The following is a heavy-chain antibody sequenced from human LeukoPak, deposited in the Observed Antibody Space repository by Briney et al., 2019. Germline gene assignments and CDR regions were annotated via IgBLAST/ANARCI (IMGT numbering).Heavy chain of an antibody. J-gene: IGHJ3*02. V-gene: IGHV4-39*01. CDR1: GGSLSSSSYY. CDR2: IYYSGST. D-gene: IGHD3-10*01. CDR3: ARRRITMVQGVIPPGVAFDI. Sequence: NASETLSLTCTVSGGSLSSSSYYWGWIRRPPGKGREWNGCIYYSGSTYYNPSLKSRVTISVDTSKNQFSLKLSSVTAADAAVYYCARRRITMVQGVIPPGVAFDIWGQGTMVTVSS.